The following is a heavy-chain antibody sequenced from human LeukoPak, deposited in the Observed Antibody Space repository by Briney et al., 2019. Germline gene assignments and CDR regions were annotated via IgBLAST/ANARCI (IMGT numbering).Heavy chain of an antibody. CDR1: DDSISDYY. Sequence: NPSETLSLTCTVSDDSISDYYRGWIRQPPGKGLEWIGYFHNSGTSTYNPSLKSRVTISADTSKNQFSLKLNSLTTADTAVYYCTRGAGWLIDCWGQGILVTVSS. CDR2: FHNSGTS. D-gene: IGHD3-16*01. J-gene: IGHJ4*02. CDR3: TRGAGWLIDC. V-gene: IGHV4-59*01.